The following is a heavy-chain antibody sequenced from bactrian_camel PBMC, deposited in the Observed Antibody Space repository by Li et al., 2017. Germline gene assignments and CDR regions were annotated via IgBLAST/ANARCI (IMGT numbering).Heavy chain of an antibody. CDR1: RRTYSTFC. J-gene: IGHJ4*01. CDR2: IDSRGGT. CDR3: AAGTGPTGAKIWGGCWYNH. D-gene: IGHD3*01. V-gene: IGHV3S57*01. Sequence: VQLVESGGGSVQAGGSLSVSCTVSRRTYSTFCMGWFRQAPGREREGIAVIDSRGGTAYADSATGRFTISQDNAKNTLYLQMNALKPDDTAMYYCAAGTGPTGAKIWGGCWYNHWGQGTQVTVS.